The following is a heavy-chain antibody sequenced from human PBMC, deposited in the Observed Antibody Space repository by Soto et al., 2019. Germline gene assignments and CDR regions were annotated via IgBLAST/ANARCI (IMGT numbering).Heavy chain of an antibody. J-gene: IGHJ4*02. CDR2: IWYDGSNK. V-gene: IGHV3-33*01. CDR3: AREGPPRFGVVPTV. D-gene: IGHD3-3*01. CDR1: GFTFSSYG. Sequence: QVQLVESGGGVVQPGRSLRLSCAASGFTFSSYGMHWVRQAPGKGLEWVAVIWYDGSNKYYADSVKGRFTISRDNSKNTLYLQMNSLRAEDTAVYYCAREGPPRFGVVPTVWGQGTLVTVSS.